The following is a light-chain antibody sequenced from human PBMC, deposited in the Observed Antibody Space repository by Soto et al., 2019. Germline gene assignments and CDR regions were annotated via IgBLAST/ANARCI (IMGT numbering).Light chain of an antibody. CDR1: QSVSSNF. V-gene: IGKV3-20*01. J-gene: IGKJ2*01. CDR2: GAS. Sequence: ETVLAQSPGTLSLSPGERATLACRASQSVSSNFLAWYQHKVGQAPRLLMYGASIRAAGAPDRFTGGGSGTEFTLTISRVEPEDFAVYYCQHFGGSPPKYTFGQGTKLEI. CDR3: QHFGGSPPKYT.